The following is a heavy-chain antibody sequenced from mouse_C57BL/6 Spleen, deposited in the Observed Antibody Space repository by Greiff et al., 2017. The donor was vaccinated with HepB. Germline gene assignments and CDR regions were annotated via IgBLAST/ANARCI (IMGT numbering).Heavy chain of an antibody. Sequence: EVRLVESGGGLVKPGGSLKLSGAASGFTFSSNAMSWVGQTPEKRLEWAATISDGGSYTNYPDNVKGGFTISRDNAKNNRYLQMSNLKSEDTAMYYCARVDYYGSSSFAYWGQGTLVTVSA. V-gene: IGHV5-4*03. D-gene: IGHD1-1*01. CDR2: ISDGGSYT. CDR3: ARVDYYGSSSFAY. J-gene: IGHJ3*01. CDR1: GFTFSSNA.